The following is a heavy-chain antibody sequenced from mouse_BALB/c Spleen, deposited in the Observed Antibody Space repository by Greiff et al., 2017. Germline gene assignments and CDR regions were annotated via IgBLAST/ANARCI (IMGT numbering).Heavy chain of an antibody. D-gene: IGHD1-1*01. CDR3: ARSDGSSLYFDY. CDR2: IYWDDDK. J-gene: IGHJ2*01. CDR1: GVLLSTSGMG. V-gene: IGHV8-12*01. Sequence: QVTLKESGPGILQPPQTPRLTCSFSGVLLSTSGMGVSWIRQPSGKGLEWLAHIYWDDDKRYNPSLKSRLTISKDTSSNQVFLKITSVDTADTATYYCARSDGSSLYFDYWGQGTTLTVSS.